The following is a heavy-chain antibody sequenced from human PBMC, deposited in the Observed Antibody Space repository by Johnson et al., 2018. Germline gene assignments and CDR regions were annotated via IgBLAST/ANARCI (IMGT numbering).Heavy chain of an antibody. Sequence: EVQLVESGGGLVQPGGSLRLSCAASGFTFNSYAMSWVRQAPGKGLEWVSTISDSGGTIYYADSVKGRFTISRDNAKNSLYLQMNSLRDEETAVYYCARDLCSGGSGYSLRAFDIWGQGTMVTVSS. CDR2: ISDSGGTI. CDR3: ARDLCSGGSGYSLRAFDI. CDR1: GFTFNSYA. J-gene: IGHJ3*02. D-gene: IGHD2-15*01. V-gene: IGHV3-48*02.